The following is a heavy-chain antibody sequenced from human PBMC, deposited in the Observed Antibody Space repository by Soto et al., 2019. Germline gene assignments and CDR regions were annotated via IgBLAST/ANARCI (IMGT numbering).Heavy chain of an antibody. V-gene: IGHV5-51*01. J-gene: IGHJ5*02. CDR1: GYSFTSYW. CDR2: IYPGDSDT. CDR3: ARRLSYGDYVPNWFDP. D-gene: IGHD4-17*01. Sequence: PGESLKISFKGSGYSFTSYWIGWVRQVPGKGLEWMGIIYPGDSDTRYSPSFQGQVTISADKSISTAYLQWSSLKASDTAMYYCARRLSYGDYVPNWFDPWGQGTLVTVSS.